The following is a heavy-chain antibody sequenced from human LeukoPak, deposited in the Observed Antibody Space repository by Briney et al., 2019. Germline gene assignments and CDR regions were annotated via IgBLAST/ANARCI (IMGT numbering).Heavy chain of an antibody. V-gene: IGHV1-2*02. Sequence: ASVKVSCKASGYTFTDYYIHWVRQAPGQGLEWMGWISPNSGGTNYAQKFQGRITMTRDTSISTAVMELSRLRSDDTAVYYCTRVKTMIIVVRLFDYWGQGTLVTVSS. CDR1: GYTFTDYY. CDR3: TRVKTMIIVVRLFDY. J-gene: IGHJ4*02. D-gene: IGHD3-22*01. CDR2: ISPNSGGT.